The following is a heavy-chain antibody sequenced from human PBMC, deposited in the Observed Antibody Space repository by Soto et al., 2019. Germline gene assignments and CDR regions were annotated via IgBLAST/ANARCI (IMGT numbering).Heavy chain of an antibody. D-gene: IGHD3-10*01. CDR3: ARGGPYYYGSGSARYGMDV. V-gene: IGHV3-13*05. CDR2: IGTAGDP. CDR1: GFTSSSYD. Sequence: PGGSLRLSCAASGFTSSSYDMHWVRQATGKGLEWVSAIGTAGDPYYPGSVKGRFTISRENAKNSLYLQMNSLRAGDTAVYYCARGGPYYYGSGSARYGMDVWGQGTTVTVSS. J-gene: IGHJ6*02.